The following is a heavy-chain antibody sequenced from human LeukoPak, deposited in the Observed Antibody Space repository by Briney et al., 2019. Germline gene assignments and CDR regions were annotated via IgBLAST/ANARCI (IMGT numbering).Heavy chain of an antibody. D-gene: IGHD6-13*01. CDR3: ARHDVPGIAAAGFDY. J-gene: IGHJ4*02. CDR1: GYSFTSYW. CDR2: IYPGDSDT. V-gene: IGHV5-51*01. Sequence: GESLKISCKGSGYSFTSYWIGWVRQMPGKGLEWMGIIYPGDSDTRYSPSFQGQVTISADKSISTAYLQWSSLKASDTAMYYCARHDVPGIAAAGFDYWGQGTLVILSS.